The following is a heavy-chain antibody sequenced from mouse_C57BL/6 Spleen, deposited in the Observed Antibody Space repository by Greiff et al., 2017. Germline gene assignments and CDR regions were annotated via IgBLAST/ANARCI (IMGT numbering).Heavy chain of an antibody. V-gene: IGHV1-18*01. CDR2: INPNNGGT. J-gene: IGHJ2*01. CDR1: GYTFTDYN. CDR3: ARGNSNHHFDD. D-gene: IGHD2-5*01. Sequence: VQLQQSGPELVKPGASVTIPCKASGYTFTDYNMDWVKQSHGKSLEWIGDINPNNGGTIYNQKFKGKATLTVDKSSSTAYMELRSLTSEDTAVYYCARGNSNHHFDDWGQGTTLTVSS.